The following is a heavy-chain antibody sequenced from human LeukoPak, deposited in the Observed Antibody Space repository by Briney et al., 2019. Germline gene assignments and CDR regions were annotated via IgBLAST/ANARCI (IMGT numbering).Heavy chain of an antibody. J-gene: IGHJ4*02. D-gene: IGHD5-12*01. CDR2: ISAYNGNT. Sequence: ASVKVSCKASGYTFTSYGISWVRQAPGQGLEWMGWISAYNGNTNYAQKLQGRVTMTTDTSTSTAYMELRSLRSDDTAVYYCARDLQGGWLRFLLDYWGQGTLVAVSS. CDR1: GYTFTSYG. CDR3: ARDLQGGWLRFLLDY. V-gene: IGHV1-18*01.